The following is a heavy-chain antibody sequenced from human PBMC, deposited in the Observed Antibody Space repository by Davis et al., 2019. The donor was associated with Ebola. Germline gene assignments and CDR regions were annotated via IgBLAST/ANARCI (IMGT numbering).Heavy chain of an antibody. Sequence: SVKVSCKASGYTFTSYDINWVRQAPGQGLEWMGGIIPIFGTANYAQKFQGRVTITADESTSTVYMELSSLRSDDTAVYYCARGGDYYDSSGATPLHYWGQGTLVTVSS. V-gene: IGHV1-69*13. CDR1: GYTFTSYD. CDR2: IIPIFGTA. D-gene: IGHD3-22*01. J-gene: IGHJ4*02. CDR3: ARGGDYYDSSGATPLHY.